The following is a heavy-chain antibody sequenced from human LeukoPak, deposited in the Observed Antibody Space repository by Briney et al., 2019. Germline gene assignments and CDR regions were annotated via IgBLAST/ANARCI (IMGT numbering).Heavy chain of an antibody. D-gene: IGHD2-15*01. V-gene: IGHV3-30-3*01. Sequence: GGSLRLSCAASGFTFNSYAVHWVRQAPGKGLEWVAVISYDGSISFYAASVKGRFTISRDNSKNTLYLQMNSLRAEDTALYFCARDRRYCSGGSCYFDYFFDYWGQGTPVTVSS. CDR2: ISYDGSIS. J-gene: IGHJ4*02. CDR3: ARDRRYCSGGSCYFDYFFDY. CDR1: GFTFNSYA.